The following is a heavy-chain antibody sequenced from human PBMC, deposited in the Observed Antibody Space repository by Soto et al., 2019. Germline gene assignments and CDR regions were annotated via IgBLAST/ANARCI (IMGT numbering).Heavy chain of an antibody. CDR2: IYPGDSDT. CDR3: ARLTGTTSRPLYPDY. Sequence: GESLKISCKGSVYSFTSYWIGWVRQMPGKGLEWMGIIYPGDSDTRYSPSFQGQVTISADKSISTAYLQWSSLKASDTAMYYCARLTGTTSRPLYPDYWGQGTLVTVSS. V-gene: IGHV5-51*01. J-gene: IGHJ4*02. CDR1: VYSFTSYW. D-gene: IGHD1-20*01.